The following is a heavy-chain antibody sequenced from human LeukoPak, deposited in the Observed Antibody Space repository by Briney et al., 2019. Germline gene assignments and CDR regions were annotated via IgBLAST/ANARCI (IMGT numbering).Heavy chain of an antibody. D-gene: IGHD3-22*01. Sequence: PGGSLRLSCAASGFTFGSYAIYWVRQAPGKGLEWVSGISGSGGITYFADSVKGRFTISRDNSRNAVYLQINSLSAEDTALYYCAKTRAGNSSGRDPGWPMDYWGQGTLVTVSS. V-gene: IGHV3-23*01. J-gene: IGHJ4*02. CDR3: AKTRAGNSSGRDPGWPMDY. CDR1: GFTFGSYA. CDR2: ISGSGGIT.